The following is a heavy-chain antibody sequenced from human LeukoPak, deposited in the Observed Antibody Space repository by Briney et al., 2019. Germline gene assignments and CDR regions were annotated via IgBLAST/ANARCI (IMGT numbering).Heavy chain of an antibody. CDR1: GFTFSIYW. CDR3: ARAATAGTVDY. Sequence: GGSLRLSCAASGFTFSIYWMSWVRQAPGKGLEWVANINQDGSEKYYVDSVKGRFTIFRDNAKNSLYLEMNSLRGEDTAVYYCARAATAGTVDYWGQGTLVTVSS. J-gene: IGHJ4*02. V-gene: IGHV3-7*05. CDR2: INQDGSEK. D-gene: IGHD6-13*01.